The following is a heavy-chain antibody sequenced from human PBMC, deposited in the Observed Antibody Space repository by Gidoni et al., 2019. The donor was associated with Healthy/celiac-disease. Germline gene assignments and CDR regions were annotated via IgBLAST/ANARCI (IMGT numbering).Heavy chain of an antibody. Sequence: QVQLVESGEGVVQPGRSLQVSGAASGFTFSSYGMHWVRQAPGKGLGWVAVIWYDGSNKYYADSVKVRFTISRDNSKNTLYPQMNSLRAEDTAVYYCARVALCYSSGWYYFDYWGQGTLVTVSS. CDR3: ARVALCYSSGWYYFDY. V-gene: IGHV3-33*01. CDR2: IWYDGSNK. CDR1: GFTFSSYG. J-gene: IGHJ4*02. D-gene: IGHD6-19*01.